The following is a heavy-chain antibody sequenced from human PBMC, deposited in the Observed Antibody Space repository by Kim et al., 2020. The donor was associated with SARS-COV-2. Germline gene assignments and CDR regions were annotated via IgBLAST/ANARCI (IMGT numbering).Heavy chain of an antibody. Sequence: GGSLRLSCAASGFTFGDYGMHWVRRAPGKGLEWVSSISWNSDSIGYADSVKGRFTISRDNVKNSLYLEMNSLRDEDTALYYCAKGRGFSSSNYVDYWGQGNLVTVS. D-gene: IGHD2-2*01. CDR1: GFTFGDYG. CDR2: ISWNSDSI. CDR3: AKGRGFSSSNYVDY. V-gene: IGHV3-9*01. J-gene: IGHJ4*02.